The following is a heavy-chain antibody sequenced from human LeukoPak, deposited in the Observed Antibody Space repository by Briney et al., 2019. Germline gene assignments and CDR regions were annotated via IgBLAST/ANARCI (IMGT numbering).Heavy chain of an antibody. CDR2: FYYSGGT. CDR3: ARRGRMVRGVRGYMDV. D-gene: IGHD3-10*01. Sequence: SETLSLTCTVSGGSISSSSYYWGWIRQPPGKGLEWIGSFYYSGGTYYNPSLKSRVTISVDTSKNHFSLKLSSVTAADTAVYYCARRGRMVRGVRGYMDVWGKGTTVTISS. J-gene: IGHJ6*03. CDR1: GGSISSSSYY. V-gene: IGHV4-39*07.